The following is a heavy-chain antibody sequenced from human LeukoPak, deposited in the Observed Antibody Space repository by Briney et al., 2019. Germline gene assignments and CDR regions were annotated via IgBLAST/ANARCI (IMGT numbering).Heavy chain of an antibody. CDR2: FYYSGST. J-gene: IGHJ5*02. D-gene: IGHD1-26*01. Sequence: SETLSLTCTVSGGSISSYYWSWIQQPPGKGLEWIGYFYYSGSTNYNPSLKSRVTISVDTSKNQFSLKLSSVTAADTAVYYCARDRSYIWFDPWGQGTLVTVSS. V-gene: IGHV4-59*01. CDR1: GGSISSYY. CDR3: ARDRSYIWFDP.